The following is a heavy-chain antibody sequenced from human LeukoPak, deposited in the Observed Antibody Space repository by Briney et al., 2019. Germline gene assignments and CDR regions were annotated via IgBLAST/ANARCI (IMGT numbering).Heavy chain of an antibody. CDR3: ARGRGYFDWYPGY. V-gene: IGHV4-59*01. J-gene: IGHJ4*02. Sequence: KPSETLSLTCTVSGGSISGYYWSWIRQPPGKGLEWIGYIYYSGSTNYNPSLKSRVTISVDTSKNQFSLKLSSVTAVDTAVYYCARGRGYFDWYPGYWGQGTLVTVSS. D-gene: IGHD3-9*01. CDR2: IYYSGST. CDR1: GGSISGYY.